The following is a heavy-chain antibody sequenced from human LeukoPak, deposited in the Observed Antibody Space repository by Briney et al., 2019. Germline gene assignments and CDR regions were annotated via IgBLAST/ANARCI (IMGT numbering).Heavy chain of an antibody. D-gene: IGHD3-9*01. J-gene: IGHJ4*02. CDR1: GFTFSSYA. CDR2: ISGSGGST. Sequence: GGSLRLSCAASGFTFSSYAMSWVRQAPGKGLEWVSAISGSGGSTYYADSVKGRFTISRDNSKNTLYLQMNSLRAEDTAVYYCAKFARYFDWLLRLPGIGFGFDYWGQGTLVTVSS. V-gene: IGHV3-23*01. CDR3: AKFARYFDWLLRLPGIGFGFDY.